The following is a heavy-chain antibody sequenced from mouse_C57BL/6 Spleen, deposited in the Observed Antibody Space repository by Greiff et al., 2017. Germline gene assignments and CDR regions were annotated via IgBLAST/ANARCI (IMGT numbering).Heavy chain of an antibody. Sequence: QVQLKQSGAELARPGASVKMSCKASGYTFTSYTMHWVKQRPGQGLEWIGYINPSSGYTKYNQKFKDKATVTADKSSSTAYMQLSSLTSEDSAVYYCARGGSSHWYFDVWGTGTTVTVSS. V-gene: IGHV1-4*01. CDR3: ARGGSSHWYFDV. CDR2: INPSSGYT. CDR1: GYTFTSYT. J-gene: IGHJ1*03. D-gene: IGHD1-1*01.